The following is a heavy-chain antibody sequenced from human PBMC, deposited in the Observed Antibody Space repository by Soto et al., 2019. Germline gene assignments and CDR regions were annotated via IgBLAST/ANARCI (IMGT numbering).Heavy chain of an antibody. CDR2: IYYSGST. CDR3: ARGPYYDILTGYTRIDY. J-gene: IGHJ4*02. Sequence: SETLSLTCTVSGGSVSSGSYYWSWIRQPPGKGLEWIGYIYYSGSTNYNPSLKSRVTISVDTSKNQFSLKLSSVTAADTAVYYCARGPYYDILTGYTRIDYWGEGTLVTVSS. V-gene: IGHV4-61*01. CDR1: GGSVSSGSYY. D-gene: IGHD3-9*01.